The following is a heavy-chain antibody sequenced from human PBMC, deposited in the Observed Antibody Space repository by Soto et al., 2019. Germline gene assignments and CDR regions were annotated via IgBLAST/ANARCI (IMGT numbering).Heavy chain of an antibody. CDR2: IYWDDDQ. V-gene: IGHV2-5*02. CDR1: GFSFSVNGVA. Sequence: QITLKESGPTLVKPTQTLTLTCTFSGFSFSVNGVAVGWIRQPPGQALEWLALIYWDDDQRSNPSLKDRLTITKDTSRNQVVLTMTNMDPVDTATYYCAHKRDVSRGFKYWGQGTLVTVSS. CDR3: AHKRDVSRGFKY. D-gene: IGHD3-10*01. J-gene: IGHJ4*02.